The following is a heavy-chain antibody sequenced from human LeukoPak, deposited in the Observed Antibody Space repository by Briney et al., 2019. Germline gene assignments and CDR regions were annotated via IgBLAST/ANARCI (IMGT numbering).Heavy chain of an antibody. J-gene: IGHJ4*02. CDR1: GYIFTSYY. D-gene: IGHD2-21*02. CDR2: INPSGGST. CDR3: ARGGCGGDCSVDY. V-gene: IGHV1-46*01. Sequence: ASVKVSCKASGYIFTSYYIHWVRQAPGQGLKWMGIINPSGGSTTYAQKFQGRVTMTRDTSTSTVYMELSSLRSEDTAVYYCARGGCGGDCSVDYWGQGTLVTVSS.